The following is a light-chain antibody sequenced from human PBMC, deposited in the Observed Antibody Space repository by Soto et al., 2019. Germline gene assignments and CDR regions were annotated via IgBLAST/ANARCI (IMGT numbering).Light chain of an antibody. CDR3: QKYNSDPPMWT. CDR1: QGISNY. Sequence: DIQMTQSPSSLSASVGDRVTITCRASQGISNYLAWYQQKPGKVPKLLIYAASTLQSGVPSRFSGSGSGTDFTLTISSLQPEDVATYYCQKYNSDPPMWTFGQGTKVEIK. J-gene: IGKJ1*01. V-gene: IGKV1-27*01. CDR2: AAS.